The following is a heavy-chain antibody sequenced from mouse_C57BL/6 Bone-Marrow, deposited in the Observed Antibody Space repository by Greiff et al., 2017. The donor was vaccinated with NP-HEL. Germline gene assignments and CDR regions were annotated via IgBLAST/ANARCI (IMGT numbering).Heavy chain of an antibody. CDR2: IDPENGDT. Sequence: VQLQQSGAELVRPGASVKLSCTASGFNIKDDYMHWVKQRPEQGLEWIGWIDPENGDTEYASKFQGKATITADTSSNTAYLQLSSLTSEDTAGYCCTSYGNYWYFDVWGTGTTVTVSS. V-gene: IGHV14-4*01. CDR1: GFNIKDDY. D-gene: IGHD2-1*01. CDR3: TSYGNYWYFDV. J-gene: IGHJ1*03.